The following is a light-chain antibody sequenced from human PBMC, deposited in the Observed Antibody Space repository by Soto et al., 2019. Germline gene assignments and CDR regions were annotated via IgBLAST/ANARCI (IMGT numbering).Light chain of an antibody. CDR1: QSVSGW. CDR3: QQYNSYPWT. Sequence: DIQMTQSPSTLSAYVGDTVTVTCRASQSVSGWLAWYQQKPGKAPKLLIYDVSSLESGVPSRFSGSGPGTEFTLAISSLQPDDFATYYCQQYNSYPWTFGQGTKVDIK. CDR2: DVS. V-gene: IGKV1-5*01. J-gene: IGKJ1*01.